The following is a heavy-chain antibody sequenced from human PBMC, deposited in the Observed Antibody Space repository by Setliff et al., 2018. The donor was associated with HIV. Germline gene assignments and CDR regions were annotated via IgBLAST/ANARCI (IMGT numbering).Heavy chain of an antibody. Sequence: SLTCTVSGGSIWNYYWSWIRQPPGKGLEWIGYIYYSGSTNYNPSLKSRVTISVDTSKNQFSLKLSSVTAADTAVYYCARQITMVRGVYQPYYYYYMDVWGKGTTVTVSS. D-gene: IGHD3-10*01. CDR1: GGSIWNYY. CDR2: IYYSGST. CDR3: ARQITMVRGVYQPYYYYYMDV. J-gene: IGHJ6*03. V-gene: IGHV4-59*08.